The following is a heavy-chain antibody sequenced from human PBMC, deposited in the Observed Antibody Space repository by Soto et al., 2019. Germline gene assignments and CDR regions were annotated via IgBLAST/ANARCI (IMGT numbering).Heavy chain of an antibody. Sequence: GASVKVSCKASGGTFSSYAISWVRQAPGQRLERKGGIIPIFGTANYAQKFQGRVTITADESTSTAYMELSSLRSEDTAVYYCARARDFWSGSPENYYYYGMDVWGQGTMVTVSS. V-gene: IGHV1-69*13. CDR1: GGTFSSYA. CDR3: ARARDFWSGSPENYYYYGMDV. CDR2: IIPIFGTA. D-gene: IGHD3-3*01. J-gene: IGHJ6*02.